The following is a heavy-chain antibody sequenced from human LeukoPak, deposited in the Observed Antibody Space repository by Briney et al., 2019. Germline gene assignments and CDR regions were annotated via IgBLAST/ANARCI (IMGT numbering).Heavy chain of an antibody. Sequence: PGGSLRLSCAASGFTFSSYGMHWVRQAPGKGLEWVPVISYDGSNKYYADSVKGRFTISRDNSKNTLYLQMNSLRAEDTAVYYCAKDHCSSTSCYGIGYYYYMDVWGKGTTVTVSS. CDR2: ISYDGSNK. J-gene: IGHJ6*03. V-gene: IGHV3-30*18. D-gene: IGHD2-2*01. CDR1: GFTFSSYG. CDR3: AKDHCSSTSCYGIGYYYYMDV.